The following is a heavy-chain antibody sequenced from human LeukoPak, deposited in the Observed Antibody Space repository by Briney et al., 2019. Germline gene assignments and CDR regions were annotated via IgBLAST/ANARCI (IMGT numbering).Heavy chain of an antibody. CDR3: AREKARVLYYYDSSGCDY. CDR2: IHYTGIT. V-gene: IGHV4-39*02. J-gene: IGHJ4*02. Sequence: SETLSLTCTVSGGSITSSKYYWGWIRQPPGKGLEWIGSIHYTGITYYNPSLKTRVTISVDTSKNQFSLKLSSVTAADTAVYYCAREKARVLYYYDSSGCDYWGQGTLVTVSS. D-gene: IGHD3-22*01. CDR1: GGSITSSKYY.